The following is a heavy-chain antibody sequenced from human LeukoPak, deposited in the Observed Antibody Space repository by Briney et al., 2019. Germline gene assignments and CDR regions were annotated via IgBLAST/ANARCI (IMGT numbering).Heavy chain of an antibody. D-gene: IGHD3-16*01. J-gene: IGHJ4*02. Sequence: GGSLRLSCAASGFAFSAYWMHWVRQAPGKGLEWVSRINEDATTISYADSVKGRFIISRDSSKKSLYLQMNNLRAEDTAVYYCVRDLVFVWTPGDDFDFWGQGTLVTVSS. V-gene: IGHV3-74*01. CDR1: GFAFSAYW. CDR2: INEDATTI. CDR3: VRDLVFVWTPGDDFDF.